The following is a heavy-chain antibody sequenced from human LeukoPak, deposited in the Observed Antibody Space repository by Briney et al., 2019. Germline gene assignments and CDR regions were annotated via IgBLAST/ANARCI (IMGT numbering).Heavy chain of an antibody. CDR2: ISWNSGSI. D-gene: IGHD2-21*01. J-gene: IGHJ6*02. CDR3: AKDMGGGDYYYYGMDV. CDR1: GFTFDDYA. Sequence: PGGSLRLSCAASGFTFDDYAMHWVRQAPGKGLEWVSGISWNSGSIGYADSVEGRFTISRDNAKNSLYLQMNSLRAEDTALYYCAKDMGGGDYYYYGMDVWGQGTTVTVSS. V-gene: IGHV3-9*01.